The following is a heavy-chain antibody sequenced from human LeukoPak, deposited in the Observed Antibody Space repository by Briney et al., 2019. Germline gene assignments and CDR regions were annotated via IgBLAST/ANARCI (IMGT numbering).Heavy chain of an antibody. CDR3: ARGPYSKTYYYYYMDV. Sequence: GSSVKVSCKASVGTFSSYAISWVRQAPGQGLEWMGGIIPIFGTANYAQKFQGRVTITTDESTSTAYMELSSLRSEDTAVYYCARGPYSKTYYYYYMDVWGKGATVTVSS. CDR1: VGTFSSYA. V-gene: IGHV1-69*05. CDR2: IIPIFGTA. D-gene: IGHD4-11*01. J-gene: IGHJ6*03.